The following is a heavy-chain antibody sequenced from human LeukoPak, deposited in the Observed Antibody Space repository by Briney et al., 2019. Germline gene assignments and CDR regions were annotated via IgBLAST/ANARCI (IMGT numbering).Heavy chain of an antibody. V-gene: IGHV4-39*01. CDR2: IYYTGST. Sequence: SETLSLTCTASGGSISSTGYYWGWIRQPPGEGPEWIGSIYYTGSTYYNPSLKSRVTISVDTSKNQFSLKLTTVTAADTAVYYCARTSRNTLGTIVVPNYFDYWGQGTLVTVSS. CDR1: GGSISSTGYY. J-gene: IGHJ4*02. D-gene: IGHD2-2*01. CDR3: ARTSRNTLGTIVVPNYFDY.